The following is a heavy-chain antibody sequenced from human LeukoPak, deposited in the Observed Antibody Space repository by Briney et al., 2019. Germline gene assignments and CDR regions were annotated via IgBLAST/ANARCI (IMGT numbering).Heavy chain of an antibody. CDR3: ARAGHCGGDCYPFDY. D-gene: IGHD2-21*02. J-gene: IGHJ4*02. Sequence: SETLSLTCTLSGASISGYYCSWIRQPPGKGLEWIAHIYYSGSTYYSPSLKSRVTISVDTSKNQCSLKLTSVTAADTAVYYCARAGHCGGDCYPFDYWGQGTLVTVSS. CDR2: IYYSGST. CDR1: GASISGYY. V-gene: IGHV4-59*13.